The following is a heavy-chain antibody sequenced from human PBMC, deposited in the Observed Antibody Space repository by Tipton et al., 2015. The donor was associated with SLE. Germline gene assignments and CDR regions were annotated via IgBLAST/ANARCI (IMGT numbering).Heavy chain of an antibody. CDR2: TSISGTTT. CDR3: AKEVFDSSSWSVYYYYGMDV. D-gene: IGHD6-13*01. CDR1: GFTFSSYA. J-gene: IGHJ6*02. V-gene: IGHV3-23*04. Sequence: VQLVQSGGGVVQPGGSLRLSCAGSGFTFSSYAMSWVRQAPGKGLEWVSVTSISGTTTHYADSVKGRFTISRDNSKNTLYLQMNSLRVEDTAVYYCAKEVFDSSSWSVYYYYGMDVWGQGTTVTVSS.